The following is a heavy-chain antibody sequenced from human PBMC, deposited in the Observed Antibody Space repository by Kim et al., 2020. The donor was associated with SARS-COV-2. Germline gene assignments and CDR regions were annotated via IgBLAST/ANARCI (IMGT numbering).Heavy chain of an antibody. CDR2: ISSDGSKQ. CDR3: WVGPRIEGDL. CDR1: GFIFTTYG. Sequence: GGSLRLSCAASGFIFTTYGIHWVRQAPGKGLEWVALISSDGSKQYYADSLKGRFTISRDNSKNSLSLQMNSLRAEDTAIYYCWVGPRIEGDLWGQGTMVSVSS. V-gene: IGHV3-33*05. D-gene: IGHD2-15*01. J-gene: IGHJ3*01.